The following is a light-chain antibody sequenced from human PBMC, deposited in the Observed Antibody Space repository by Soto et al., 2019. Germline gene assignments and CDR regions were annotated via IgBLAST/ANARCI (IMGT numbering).Light chain of an antibody. Sequence: DVVMTQTPVALPVTPGEPASISCTSNQSLLDSADGNTYLDWYVQTPGQSPQLLIHTLSSRASRVPDRFSGTGSRTHFTLKISRVEAEDVGVYYCVQRREFPITFGQGTRLEIK. V-gene: IGKV2-40*01. CDR3: VQRREFPIT. J-gene: IGKJ5*01. CDR1: QSLLDSADGNTY. CDR2: TLS.